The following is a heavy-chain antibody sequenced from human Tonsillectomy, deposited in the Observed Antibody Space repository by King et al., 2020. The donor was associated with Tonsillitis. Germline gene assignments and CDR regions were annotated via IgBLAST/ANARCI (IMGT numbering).Heavy chain of an antibody. Sequence: VQLVESGGGVVQPGRSLRLSCAASGFTFSNCAMHWVRQAPGKGPEWVAVVSFDGIDKYYGDSVKGRFTISRANSKKTVYLQLNGLKAEDTAVYYCAKDGGGNILTGYYSILDYWGQGALVTVSS. CDR2: VSFDGIDK. J-gene: IGHJ4*02. D-gene: IGHD3-9*01. CDR3: AKDGGGNILTGYYSILDY. CDR1: GFTFSNCA. V-gene: IGHV3-30*18.